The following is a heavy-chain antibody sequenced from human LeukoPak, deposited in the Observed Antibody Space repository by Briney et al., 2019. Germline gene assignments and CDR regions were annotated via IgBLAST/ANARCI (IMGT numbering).Heavy chain of an antibody. Sequence: PSETLSLTCAVSGVSISSSNWWSWVRQPPGKGLEWIGEIYHSGSTNYNPSLKSRVTISVDKSKNQFSLKLSSVTAADTAVYYCARVMHCSGGSCYNDAFDIWGQGTMVTVSS. V-gene: IGHV4-4*02. J-gene: IGHJ3*02. D-gene: IGHD2-15*01. CDR1: GVSISSSNW. CDR2: IYHSGST. CDR3: ARVMHCSGGSCYNDAFDI.